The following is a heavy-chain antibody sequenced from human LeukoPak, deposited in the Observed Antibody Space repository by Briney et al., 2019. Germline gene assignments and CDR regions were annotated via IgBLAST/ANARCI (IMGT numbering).Heavy chain of an antibody. CDR2: ISVYNGHT. CDR3: ASFCSGGGAYHNCFDP. Sequence: GASVKVSCKASGYTFTTYGISWVRQAPGQRLEWMGWISVYNGHTKYAQKLQDRVTMTTDTSTNTAYMELRSLRSDATAVYYCASFCSGGGAYHNCFDPGGQGPLAPVSS. CDR1: GYTFTTYG. V-gene: IGHV1-18*01. D-gene: IGHD2-15*01. J-gene: IGHJ5*02.